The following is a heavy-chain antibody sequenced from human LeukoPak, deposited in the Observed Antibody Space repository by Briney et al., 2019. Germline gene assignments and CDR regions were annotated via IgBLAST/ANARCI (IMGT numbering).Heavy chain of an antibody. J-gene: IGHJ6*03. V-gene: IGHV4-59*01. Sequence: SETLSLTCTVSGGSISSYYWSWIRQPPGKGLEWIGYIYYSGSTNYNPSLKSRVTISVDTSKNQFSLKLSSVTAADTAVYYCARVRSYYYYMDVWGKGTTVIVSS. CDR2: IYYSGST. CDR1: GGSISSYY. CDR3: ARVRSYYYYMDV.